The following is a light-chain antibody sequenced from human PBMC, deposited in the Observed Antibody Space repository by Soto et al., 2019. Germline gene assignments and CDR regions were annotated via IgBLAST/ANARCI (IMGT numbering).Light chain of an antibody. CDR1: QGISNY. CDR3: QQYDNLPT. CDR2: LTS. V-gene: IGKV1-12*01. Sequence: DIQMTQSPSSVSASVGDRVTITCRASQGISNYLAWYQQKPGKAPKLLIYLTSSLQSGVPSRFSGSGSGTEFTLTISSLQPDDFATYYCQQYDNLPTFGQGTRLEIK. J-gene: IGKJ5*01.